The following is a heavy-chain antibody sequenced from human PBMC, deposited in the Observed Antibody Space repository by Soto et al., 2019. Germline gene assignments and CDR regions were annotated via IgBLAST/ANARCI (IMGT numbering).Heavy chain of an antibody. D-gene: IGHD2-15*01. Sequence: EASVKVSCKASGGTFSSYAISWVRQAPGQGLEWMGGIIPIFGTANYAQKFQGRVTITADESTSTAYMELSSLRSEDTAVYYCASVMTPKSPYPYYYYGMDVWGQGTTVTVSS. J-gene: IGHJ6*02. CDR2: IIPIFGTA. CDR3: ASVMTPKSPYPYYYYGMDV. V-gene: IGHV1-69*13. CDR1: GGTFSSYA.